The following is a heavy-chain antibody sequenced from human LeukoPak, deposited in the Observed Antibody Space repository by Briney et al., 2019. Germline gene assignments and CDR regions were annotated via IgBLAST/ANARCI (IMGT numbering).Heavy chain of an antibody. Sequence: GGSLRLSCAASGFTFSDYYMSWIRQAPGKGLEWVSYISSSSSYTNYADPVKGRFTISRDNAKNSLYLQMNSLRAEDTAVYYCARADVDTAMVDWGQGTLVTVSS. CDR3: ARADVDTAMVD. J-gene: IGHJ4*02. CDR2: ISSSSSYT. V-gene: IGHV3-11*06. D-gene: IGHD5-18*01. CDR1: GFTFSDYY.